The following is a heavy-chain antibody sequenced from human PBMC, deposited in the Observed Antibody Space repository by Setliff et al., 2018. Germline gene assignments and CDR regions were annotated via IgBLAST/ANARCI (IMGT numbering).Heavy chain of an antibody. CDR3: ARHYSNYVAQDDAFDI. CDR1: GYIFTNYW. CDR2: IYPGDSDT. D-gene: IGHD4-4*01. J-gene: IGHJ3*02. Sequence: PGESLKISCKASGYIFTNYWIGWVRQMPGKGLEWMGVIYPGDSDTRYSPSFQGQVTISADKSINTAYLQWSSLKASDTAMYYCARHYSNYVAQDDAFDIWGQGTMVTVSS. V-gene: IGHV5-51*01.